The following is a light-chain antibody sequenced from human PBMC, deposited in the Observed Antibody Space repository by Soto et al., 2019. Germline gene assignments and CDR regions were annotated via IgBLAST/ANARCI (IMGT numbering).Light chain of an antibody. CDR3: QQYNNWPLT. V-gene: IGKV3-15*01. J-gene: IGKJ4*01. CDR1: QGVSSN. CDR2: GAS. Sequence: EIVMTQSPATLSVSPGERATLSCRASQGVSSNLAWYQQKPGQAPRLLIYGASTRATGIPARFSGSGSGTEFTLTISSLQSEDFAVYYRQQYNNWPLTFGGGTKVDIK.